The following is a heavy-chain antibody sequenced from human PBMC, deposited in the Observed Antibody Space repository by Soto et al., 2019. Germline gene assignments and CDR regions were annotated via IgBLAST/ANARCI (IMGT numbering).Heavy chain of an antibody. CDR3: VRDRVPGATDYYGMDV. CDR2: ISYDGSNK. J-gene: IGHJ6*02. V-gene: IGHV3-30-3*01. CDR1: GFTFSSYA. D-gene: IGHD1-26*01. Sequence: QVQLVESGGGVVQPGRSLRLSCAASGFTFSSYAMHWVRQAPGKGLEWVAVISYDGSNKYYADSVKGRFTISRDNSKKTLYLQMNSLRSEDTAVYYCVRDRVPGATDYYGMDVWGQGTTVTVSS.